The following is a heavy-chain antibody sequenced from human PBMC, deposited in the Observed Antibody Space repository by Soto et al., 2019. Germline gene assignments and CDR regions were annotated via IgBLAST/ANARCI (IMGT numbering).Heavy chain of an antibody. J-gene: IGHJ4*02. D-gene: IGHD2-2*01. CDR1: GFTFSSYA. V-gene: IGHV3-23*01. Sequence: EVQLLESGGGLVQPGGSLRLSCAASGFTFSSYAMSWVRQAPGKGLEWVSAVSGSGGSTYYADSVKGRFTISRDNSMNTLYPQMNSLRAEDTAVYYCAKAVEVVPAAPREWGQGTLVTVSS. CDR3: AKAVEVVPAAPRE. CDR2: VSGSGGST.